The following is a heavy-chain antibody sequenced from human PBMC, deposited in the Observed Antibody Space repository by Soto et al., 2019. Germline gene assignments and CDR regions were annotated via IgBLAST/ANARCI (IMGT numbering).Heavy chain of an antibody. CDR3: KPEYTDSFAPVYTTSYLVY. CDR1: GFTFDDFT. Sequence: EVHLVDSGGAGVQPGGSLRLSCAASGFTFDDFTMHCVRQVPGKALEWVSLISWDGTITHYADSVAGRFTISGDNSVNAISLQMTHLRTDDSALYFWKPEYTDSFAPVYTTSYLVYWGEVTLVSVAS. J-gene: IGHJ4*02. CDR2: ISWDGTIT. V-gene: IGHV3-43*01. D-gene: IGHD2-2*02.